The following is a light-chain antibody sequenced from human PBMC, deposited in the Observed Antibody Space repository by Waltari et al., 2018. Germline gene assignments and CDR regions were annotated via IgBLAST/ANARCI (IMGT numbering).Light chain of an antibody. CDR1: SSDVGGYNY. CDR2: DVS. CDR3: SSYTSNNIWV. Sequence: QSALTQPASVSGSPGQSITISCTGTSSDVGGYNYVSWYQQHPGKAPKFMIYDVSQRPSGVSNRFSGSNSCNTASLTISGLQAEDDADYYCSSYTSNNIWVFGGGTKLTVL. J-gene: IGLJ3*02. V-gene: IGLV2-14*01.